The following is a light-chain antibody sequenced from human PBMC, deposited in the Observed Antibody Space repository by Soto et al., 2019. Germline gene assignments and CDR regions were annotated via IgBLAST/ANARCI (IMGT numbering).Light chain of an antibody. CDR3: QQYGISPPFT. V-gene: IGKV3-20*01. CDR2: GAS. CDR1: QSVSSSY. Sequence: EIVLTQSPGTLSLSPGERATLSCRASQSVSSSYLAWYQQKPGQAPRLLIYGASSRATGIPDRFSGSGSGTDFTITISRLEPEDFAVYYCQQYGISPPFTFGPGTKVDIK. J-gene: IGKJ3*01.